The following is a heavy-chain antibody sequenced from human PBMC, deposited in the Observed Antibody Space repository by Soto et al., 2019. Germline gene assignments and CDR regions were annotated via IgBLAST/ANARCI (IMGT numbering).Heavy chain of an antibody. V-gene: IGHV3-23*01. CDR2: TSGGGGTT. D-gene: IGHD2-2*01. CDR3: AKRYHTTTSCFDY. CDR1: AFTFSSYA. J-gene: IGHJ4*02. Sequence: GGSLRLSCGASAFTFSSYAMSWVRQAPGEGLEWVSITSGGGGTTYCADSVKGRFAISRDKSKNTLYLEMNSLRAEDTAVYFCAKRYHTTTSCFDYWGQGTLVTVSS.